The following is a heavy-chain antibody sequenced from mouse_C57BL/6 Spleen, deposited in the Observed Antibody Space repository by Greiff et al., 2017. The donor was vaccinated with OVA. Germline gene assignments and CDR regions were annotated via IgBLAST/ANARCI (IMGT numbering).Heavy chain of an antibody. CDR1: GFTFSSYA. CDR2: ISDGGSYT. CDR3: ARDYYSNLYYFDY. D-gene: IGHD2-5*01. Sequence: EVKVVESGGGLVKPGGSLKLSCAASGFTFSSYAMSWVRQTPEKRLEWVATISDGGSYTYYPDNVKGRFTISRDNAKNNLYLQMSHLKSEDTAMYYCARDYYSNLYYFDYWGQGTTLTVSS. J-gene: IGHJ2*01. V-gene: IGHV5-4*01.